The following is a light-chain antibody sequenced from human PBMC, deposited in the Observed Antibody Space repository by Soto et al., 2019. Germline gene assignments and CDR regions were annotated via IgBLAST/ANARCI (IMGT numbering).Light chain of an antibody. J-gene: IGKJ5*01. CDR1: QGIASY. V-gene: IGKV1-9*01. CDR2: AAY. Sequence: DIQLTQSPSFLSASVGDRVTITCRASQGIASYLAWYQQRPGKAPKLLIYAAYTLQSGVPSRFSGSGSGTEFTLIISSLQPEDFATYYCQELNNSPPVTFGQGTRLEIK. CDR3: QELNNSPPVT.